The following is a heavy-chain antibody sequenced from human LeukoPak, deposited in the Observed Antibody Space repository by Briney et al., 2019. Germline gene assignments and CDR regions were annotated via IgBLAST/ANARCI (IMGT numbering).Heavy chain of an antibody. V-gene: IGHV1-2*02. CDR1: GYTFTAYY. CDR3: ARPSGSWPNYFFDF. J-gene: IGHJ4*02. Sequence: ASVKVSCTASGYTFTAYYIHWVRKAPGQGLEWMGWINPNSGETDYAQRFQGRVTMTRDTSISTTYMELSSLRSDDTAVYYCARPSGSWPNYFFDFWGQGTLVTVSS. D-gene: IGHD6-13*01. CDR2: INPNSGET.